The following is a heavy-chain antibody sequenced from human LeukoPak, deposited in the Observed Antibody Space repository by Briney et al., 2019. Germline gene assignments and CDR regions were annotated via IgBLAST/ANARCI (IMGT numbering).Heavy chain of an antibody. Sequence: PGGSLRLSCAASGFTSSGYAMTWVRQGPGKGLEWVSIISGSGGSTYYADSVKGRFTISRDNSKNTLYLQMNSLRAEDTAVYYCAKAQRGYCSGGSCYSRPPYFDYWGQGTLVTVSS. CDR2: ISGSGGST. CDR1: GFTSSGYA. CDR3: AKAQRGYCSGGSCYSRPPYFDY. V-gene: IGHV3-23*01. D-gene: IGHD2-15*01. J-gene: IGHJ4*02.